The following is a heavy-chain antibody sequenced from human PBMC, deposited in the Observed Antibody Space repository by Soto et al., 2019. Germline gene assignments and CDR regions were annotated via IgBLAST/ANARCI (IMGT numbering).Heavy chain of an antibody. V-gene: IGHV3-21*01. J-gene: IGHJ4*02. CDR1: GFTFSSYS. Sequence: EVQLVESGGGLVKHGGSLRLSCAASGFTFSSYSMNWVRQAPGKGLEWVSSISSSSSYIYYADSVKGRFTISRDNAKNSLYLQMNSLRAEDTAVYYCARRRSGWYFDYWGQGTLVTVSS. CDR2: ISSSSSYI. CDR3: ARRRSGWYFDY. D-gene: IGHD6-19*01.